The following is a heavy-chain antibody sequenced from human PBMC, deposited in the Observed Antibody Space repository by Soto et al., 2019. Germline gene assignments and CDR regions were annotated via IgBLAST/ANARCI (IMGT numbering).Heavy chain of an antibody. J-gene: IGHJ6*04. CDR2: ISGSADST. CDR3: EKTGGAMIYAIPVYGMDV. D-gene: IGHD2-8*01. V-gene: IGHV3-23*01. Sequence: EVQLLESGGGLVQPGGSLRLSCAASGFTFSSFALNWVRQAPGKGLEWVSIISGSADSTFYADSVKGRFTISRDNSKNMLYLQINSLRAEDTAIYYCEKTGGAMIYAIPVYGMDVWGKGTTVTVSS. CDR1: GFTFSSFA.